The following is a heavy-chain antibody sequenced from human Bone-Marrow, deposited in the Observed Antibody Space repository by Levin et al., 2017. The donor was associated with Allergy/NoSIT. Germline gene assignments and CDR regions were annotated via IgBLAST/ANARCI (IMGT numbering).Heavy chain of an antibody. J-gene: IGHJ4*02. CDR2: LSSRVPP. Sequence: LSLPFPFSFVSIISCCFYLSWIRQLPFPFLSFLCSLSSRVPPSYNPSLKSRVMISVDTSKNQFSLKVSSVTAADTAVYYCAREDGSTIDYWGQGILVTVSS. CDR1: FVSIISCCFY. CDR3: AREDGSTIDY. V-gene: IGHV4-31*03. D-gene: IGHD1/OR15-1a*01.